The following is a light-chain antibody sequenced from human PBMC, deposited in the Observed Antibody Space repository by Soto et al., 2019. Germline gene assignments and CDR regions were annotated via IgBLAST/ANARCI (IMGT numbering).Light chain of an antibody. CDR3: SSYAGSNLGV. J-gene: IGLJ3*02. V-gene: IGLV2-8*01. Sequence: QSALTQSPSASGSPGQSVTISCTGTSSDVGNYQYVSWYQQHPGKAPKLMIYEVSKRPSGVPDRFSGSKSGNTASLTVSGLQVEDEADYYCSSYAGSNLGVFGGGTKLTVL. CDR1: SSDVGNYQY. CDR2: EVS.